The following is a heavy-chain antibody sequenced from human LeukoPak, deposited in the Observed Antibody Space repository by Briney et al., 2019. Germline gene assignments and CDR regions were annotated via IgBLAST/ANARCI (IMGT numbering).Heavy chain of an antibody. CDR3: ARAFGASSGYSVDY. D-gene: IGHD3-22*01. V-gene: IGHV3-74*01. J-gene: IGHJ4*02. CDR1: GFTFSSYW. Sequence: PGGSLRLSCAASGFTFSSYWMHWVRQAPGKGLVWVSRINSDGSSSTYADSVKGRFTISRDNAKNTLYLQMDSLRAEDTAVYYCARAFGASSGYSVDYWGQGTLVTVSS. CDR2: INSDGSSS.